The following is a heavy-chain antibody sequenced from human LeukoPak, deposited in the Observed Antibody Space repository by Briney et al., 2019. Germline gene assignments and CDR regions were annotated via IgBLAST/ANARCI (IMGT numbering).Heavy chain of an antibody. V-gene: IGHV4-59*01. CDR1: GGSISSYY. CDR3: ASGTLTRDY. Sequence: WETLSLTCTVSGGSISSYYGSWIRQPPGKGLEWIGYIYYSGSTNYNPSLKSRVTISVDTSKNQFSLKLSSVPAADTAVYYCASGTLTRDYWGQGTLVTVSS. J-gene: IGHJ4*02. D-gene: IGHD4-11*01. CDR2: IYYSGST.